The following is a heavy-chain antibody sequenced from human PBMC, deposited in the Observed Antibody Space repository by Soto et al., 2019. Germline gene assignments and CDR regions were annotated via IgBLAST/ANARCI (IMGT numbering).Heavy chain of an antibody. CDR1: GGSFSGYY. D-gene: IGHD6-13*01. V-gene: IGHV4-34*01. CDR2: INHSGST. Sequence: SETLSLTCAVYGGSFSGYYWSWIRQPPGKGLEWIGEINHSGSTNYNPSLKSRVTISVDTSKNQFSLKLSSVTAADTAVYYCATLRIAAAGTRGSDYWGQGTLVTVSS. J-gene: IGHJ4*02. CDR3: ATLRIAAAGTRGSDY.